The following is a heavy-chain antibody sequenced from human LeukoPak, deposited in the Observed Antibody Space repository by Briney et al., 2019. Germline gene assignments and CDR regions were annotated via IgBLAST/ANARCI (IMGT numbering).Heavy chain of an antibody. Sequence: SETLSLTCTVYGGSFSGYYWSWIRLPPGKGLEWIGYIYYSGSTKYNPSLESRVTFSVDTSKNQVSLRLSSVTAADTAVYYCARLGSSTWYGADYWGQGTLVTVSS. CDR1: GGSFSGYY. V-gene: IGHV4-59*08. J-gene: IGHJ4*02. CDR3: ARLGSSTWYGADY. CDR2: IYYSGST. D-gene: IGHD6-13*01.